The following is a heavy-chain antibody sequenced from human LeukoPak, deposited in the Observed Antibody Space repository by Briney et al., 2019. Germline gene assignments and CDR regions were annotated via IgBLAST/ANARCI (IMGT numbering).Heavy chain of an antibody. V-gene: IGHV3-23*01. CDR2: VSAGGGST. J-gene: IGHJ4*02. D-gene: IGHD1-1*01. CDR3: ARALSWKDFDS. Sequence: GGSLRLSCAASGFTFSDSYMSWIRQAPGKGLEWVSAVSAGGGSTYDADSVKGRFTISRDNSKNTLYLQMDSLRAEDTAVYYCARALSWKDFDSWGQGTLVTVSS. CDR1: GFTFSDSY.